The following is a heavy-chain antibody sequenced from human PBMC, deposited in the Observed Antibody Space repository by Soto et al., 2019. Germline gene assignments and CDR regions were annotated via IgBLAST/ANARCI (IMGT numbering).Heavy chain of an antibody. CDR1: GGSISSSSYY. D-gene: IGHD3-3*01. J-gene: IGHJ5*02. Sequence: SETLSLTCTVSGGSISSSSYYWGWIRQPPGKGLEWIGSIYYSGSTYYNPSLKSRVTISVDTSKNQFSLKLSSVTAADTAVYYCARPQYYDFWSGSFSWFDPWGQGTLVTVS. CDR3: ARPQYYDFWSGSFSWFDP. V-gene: IGHV4-39*01. CDR2: IYYSGST.